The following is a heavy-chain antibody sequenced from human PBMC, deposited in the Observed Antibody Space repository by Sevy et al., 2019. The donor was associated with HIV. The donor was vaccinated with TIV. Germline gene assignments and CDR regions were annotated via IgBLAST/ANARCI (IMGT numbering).Heavy chain of an antibody. D-gene: IGHD2-15*01. Sequence: GGSLRLSCAASGLAFRNYAMTWVRQTPGKGLEWVSTISNSGAATDYADSVKGRFTISRDNSKDTLYLEMNNLRAEDTAVDFCASVKGNVVIIEATPEDPYFDYWGQGTLVTVSS. V-gene: IGHV3-23*01. CDR3: ASVKGNVVIIEATPEDPYFDY. J-gene: IGHJ4*02. CDR2: ISNSGAAT. CDR1: GLAFRNYA.